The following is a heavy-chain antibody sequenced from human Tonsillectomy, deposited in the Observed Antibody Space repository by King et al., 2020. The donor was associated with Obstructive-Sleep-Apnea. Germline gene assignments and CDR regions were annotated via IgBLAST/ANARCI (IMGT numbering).Heavy chain of an antibody. CDR2: IYYSGST. V-gene: IGHV4-59*01. Sequence: QLQESGPGLVKPSETLSLTCTVSGGSISSYYWSWLRQPPGKGLEWIGYIYYSGSTNYNPSLKSRVTISVDTSKNQFSLKLSSVTAADTAVYYCARASGGLTADYWGQGTLVTVSS. D-gene: IGHD1-14*01. J-gene: IGHJ4*02. CDR1: GGSISSYY. CDR3: ARASGGLTADY.